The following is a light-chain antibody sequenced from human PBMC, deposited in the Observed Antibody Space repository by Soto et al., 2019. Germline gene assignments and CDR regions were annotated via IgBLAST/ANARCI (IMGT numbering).Light chain of an antibody. J-gene: IGKJ4*01. CDR3: QQYNNWPLT. Sequence: EIVMTQSPVSLSVSPGERATLYCGASQSVSSNLAWYQQKPGQAPRLLIYGASTRATGIPASFSGSGSGTEFTLTISSLQSEDFAVYYCQQYNNWPLTFGGGTKVEIK. CDR2: GAS. V-gene: IGKV3-15*01. CDR1: QSVSSN.